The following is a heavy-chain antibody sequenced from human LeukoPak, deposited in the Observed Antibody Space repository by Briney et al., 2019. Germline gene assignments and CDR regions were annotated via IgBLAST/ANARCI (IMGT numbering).Heavy chain of an antibody. Sequence: PGRSLRLSCAASGFTFSSYGMHWVRQAPGKGLGWVSIIYSGGSTYYADSVQGRFTISRDNSKNTLYLQMNSLRAEDTAVYYCARVCYSSGCDWGQGTLVTVSS. CDR3: ARVCYSSGCD. D-gene: IGHD6-19*01. CDR1: GFTFSSYG. J-gene: IGHJ4*02. V-gene: IGHV3-53*01. CDR2: IYSGGST.